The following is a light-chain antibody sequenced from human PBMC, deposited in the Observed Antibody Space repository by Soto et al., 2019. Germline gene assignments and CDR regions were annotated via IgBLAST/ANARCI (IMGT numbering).Light chain of an antibody. CDR2: GAS. J-gene: IGKJ2*01. CDR1: RGVSSSY. V-gene: IGKV3-20*01. Sequence: EIGLPQSPAPLPLPPGERATLSCRASRGVSSSYLAWYQQNPGRAPRLLIYGASSRATGIPDRFSGSGSGTDFTLTISRLEPEDFAVYYCQQYGSSPPYTFGQGTKLEIK. CDR3: QQYGSSPPYT.